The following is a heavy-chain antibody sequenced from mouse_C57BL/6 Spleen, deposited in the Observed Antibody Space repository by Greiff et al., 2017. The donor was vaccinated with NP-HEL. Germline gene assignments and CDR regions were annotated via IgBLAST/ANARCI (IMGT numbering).Heavy chain of an antibody. Sequence: QVQLQQPGAELVRPGSSVKLSCKASGYTFTSYWMDWVKQRPGQGLEWIGNIYPSDSETHYNQKFKAKATLTVDTSSSTAYMQLSSLTSEDSAVYYEARGGTNGDRYYCDYWGQGTTLTVSS. CDR3: ARGGTNGDRYYCDY. CDR1: GYTFTSYW. D-gene: IGHD4-1*01. V-gene: IGHV1-61*01. J-gene: IGHJ2*01. CDR2: IYPSDSET.